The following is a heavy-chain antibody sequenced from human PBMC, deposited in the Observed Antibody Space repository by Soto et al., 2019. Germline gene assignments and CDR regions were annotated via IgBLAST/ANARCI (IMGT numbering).Heavy chain of an antibody. CDR2: IIPIFGTA. D-gene: IGHD1-26*01. CDR1: GGTFSSYA. Sequence: SVKVSCKASGGTFSSYAISWVRQAPGQGLEWMGGIIPIFGTANYAQKFQGRVTITADKSTSTANMELSSLRSEDTAVYYCARGSSGSYFVGYWGQGTLVTVSS. CDR3: ARGSSGSYFVGY. V-gene: IGHV1-69*06. J-gene: IGHJ4*02.